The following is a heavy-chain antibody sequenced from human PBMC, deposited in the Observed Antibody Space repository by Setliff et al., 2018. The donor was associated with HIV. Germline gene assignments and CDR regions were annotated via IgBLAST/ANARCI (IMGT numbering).Heavy chain of an antibody. CDR1: GFTFSSYW. CDR2: IKQDGSEK. V-gene: IGHV3-7*02. J-gene: IGHJ6*03. Sequence: PGGSLRLSCAASGFTFSSYWMSWVRQAPGKGLEWVANIKQDGSEKYYADSVKGRFTISRDNAKNSLYLQMNSLRAEDTAVYYCARTGHYYYYYMDVWGKGTTVTVSS. CDR3: ARTGHYYYYYMDV.